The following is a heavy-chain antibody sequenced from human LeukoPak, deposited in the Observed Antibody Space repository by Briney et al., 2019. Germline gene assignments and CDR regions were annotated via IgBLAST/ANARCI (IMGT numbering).Heavy chain of an antibody. J-gene: IGHJ4*02. V-gene: IGHV3-48*04. CDR1: GFTFSSYN. CDR2: ISTTATTI. Sequence: SGGSLRLSCAASGFTFSSYNMYWVRQAPGKGLEWVSYISTTATTIYYADSVKGRFTISRDNAKNSLFLQMNSLSSEDTAVYYCARVLDGSNDCWGQGTLVTVSS. D-gene: IGHD2/OR15-2a*01. CDR3: ARVLDGSNDC.